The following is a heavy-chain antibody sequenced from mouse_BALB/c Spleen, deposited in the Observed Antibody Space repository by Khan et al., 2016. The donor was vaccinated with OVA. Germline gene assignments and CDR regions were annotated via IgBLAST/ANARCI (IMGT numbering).Heavy chain of an antibody. J-gene: IGHJ2*01. CDR3: ARNDGYDVDY. CDR2: IDPANANT. D-gene: IGHD2-2*01. V-gene: IGHV14-3*02. Sequence: VQLQQSGAELVKPGASVKLSCTASSFNIKDTYIHWVKQRPEQGLEWIGRIDPANANTKYDPKFQDKATITADTSSNTAYLQLSSLTSEDTAVYYCARNDGYDVDYWGQGTTLTVSS. CDR1: SFNIKDTY.